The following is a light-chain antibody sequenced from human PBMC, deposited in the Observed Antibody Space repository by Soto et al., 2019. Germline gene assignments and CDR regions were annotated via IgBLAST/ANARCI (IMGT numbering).Light chain of an antibody. CDR1: SSNIGAGYD. Sequence: QSVLTQPPSVSGAPGQRVTISCTGSSSNIGAGYDVHWYQQLPGTAPKLLIYGNSNRPSGVPDRFSGSKSGTSASLAITGLQAEDEAGYYCQSYDSSLRVFGTGTKLTVL. CDR3: QSYDSSLRV. CDR2: GNS. J-gene: IGLJ1*01. V-gene: IGLV1-40*01.